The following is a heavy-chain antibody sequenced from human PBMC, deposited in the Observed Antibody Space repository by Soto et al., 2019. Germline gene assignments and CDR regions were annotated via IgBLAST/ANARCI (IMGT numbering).Heavy chain of an antibody. D-gene: IGHD2-2*01. CDR2: IYYSGST. CDR1: GGSIRSGDYY. V-gene: IGHV4-30-4*01. J-gene: IGHJ6*02. Sequence: QVQLQESGPGLVKPSQTLSLTCTVSGGSIRSGDYYWSWIRQPPGKGLEWIGYIYYSGSTYYNPSLKSRVTISVDTSKNQFSLKLSSVTAADTAVYYCARVVVPAAMIGNYYYGMDVWGQGTTVTVSS. CDR3: ARVVVPAAMIGNYYYGMDV.